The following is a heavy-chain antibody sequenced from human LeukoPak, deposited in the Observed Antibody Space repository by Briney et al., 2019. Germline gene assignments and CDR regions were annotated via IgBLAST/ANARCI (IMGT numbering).Heavy chain of an antibody. V-gene: IGHV4-34*01. J-gene: IGHJ4*02. D-gene: IGHD5-24*01. CDR3: VRDKRDGTRPSSERFDY. CDR1: GGSFSGYY. Sequence: SETLSLTCAVYGGSFSGYYWSWIRQPPGKGLEWIGEIDHRGSTNYNPSLKSRVTISVDTSKNQFSLKLTSVTAADTAVYYCVRDKRDGTRPSSERFDYWGQGTLVTVSS. CDR2: IDHRGST.